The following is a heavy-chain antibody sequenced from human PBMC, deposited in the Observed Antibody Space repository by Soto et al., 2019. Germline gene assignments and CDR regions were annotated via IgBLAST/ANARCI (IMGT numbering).Heavy chain of an antibody. V-gene: IGHV1-18*01. CDR3: ARGHGFLDY. Sequence: SVKVSFKASCYMFTSYGFTWVRQAPGQGLEWMGWISNSKGQTKYGQNFRGRVTMTTDTSTNTAYLELRSLRSDDTAVYYCARGHGFLDYWGQGTLVTVYS. J-gene: IGHJ4*02. D-gene: IGHD6-25*01. CDR2: ISNSKGQT. CDR1: CYMFTSYG.